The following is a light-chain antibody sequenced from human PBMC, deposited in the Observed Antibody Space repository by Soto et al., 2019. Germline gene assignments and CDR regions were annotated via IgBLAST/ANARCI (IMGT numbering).Light chain of an antibody. CDR1: QNLGTLY. J-gene: IGKJ4*01. V-gene: IGKV3D-20*02. Sequence: ENLLTQSPGTLSLSPGERGTLSCRASQNLGTLYLAWFQQKSGQAPRLLIYSASRRATGIPDRFSGSGSGTDFTLTISSLEPEDFAVYYCQQRSNWPTFGGGTKVDI. CDR3: QQRSNWPT. CDR2: SAS.